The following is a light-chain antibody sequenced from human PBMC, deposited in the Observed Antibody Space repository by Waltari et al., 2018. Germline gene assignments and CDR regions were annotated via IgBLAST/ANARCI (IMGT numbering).Light chain of an antibody. CDR3: SSYTSSSTVV. CDR2: DVS. CDR1: SSDVGGYNS. J-gene: IGLJ2*01. Sequence: QSALTQPASVSGSPGQSITISCTGTSSDVGGYNSVSWYQQHPGKAPKLMIYDVSNRPSGVSNRFSGSKSGNTASLTISGLQAKDEADYYCSSYTSSSTVVFGGGTKLTVL. V-gene: IGLV2-14*03.